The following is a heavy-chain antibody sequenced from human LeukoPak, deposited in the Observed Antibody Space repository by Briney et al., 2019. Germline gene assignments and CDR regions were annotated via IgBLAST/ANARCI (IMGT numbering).Heavy chain of an antibody. V-gene: IGHV3-23*01. CDR3: AKASVAIPQYCNS. J-gene: IGHJ5*02. CDR2: ISGTGSST. CDR1: GFTFGNYA. D-gene: IGHD2-2*02. Sequence: GGSLRLSCEASGFTFGNYAMNWVRQAPGKGLEWVSTISGTGSSTYYADSAKGRFTISRDNSKDTLFLQLNSLTAAVTAMYFCAKASVAIPQYCNSWGQGTLVTVSS.